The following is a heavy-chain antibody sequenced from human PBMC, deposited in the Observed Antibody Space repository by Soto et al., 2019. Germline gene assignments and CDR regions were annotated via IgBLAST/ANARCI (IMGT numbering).Heavy chain of an antibody. CDR3: ARWVGFGQFFYYYMDV. J-gene: IGHJ6*03. V-gene: IGHV4-4*02. CDR2: IYHSGST. D-gene: IGHD3-10*01. Sequence: SETLSLTCAVSGGSISSSNWWSWVRQPPGKGLEWIGEIYHSGSTNYNPSLKSRVTISVDKSKNQFSLKLSSVTAADTAVYYCARWVGFGQFFYYYMDVWGKGTAVTVSS. CDR1: GGSISSSNW.